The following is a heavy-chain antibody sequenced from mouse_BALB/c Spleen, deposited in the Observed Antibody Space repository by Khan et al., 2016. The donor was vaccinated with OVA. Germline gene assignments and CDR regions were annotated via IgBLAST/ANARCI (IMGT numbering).Heavy chain of an antibody. CDR1: GYTFTNYG. Sequence: QFQLVQSGPELKKPGETVKISCKASGYTFTNYGMNWVKQAPGKGLKWMGWINTYTGEPTYADDFKGRSAFSLETSASTAYLQIKNLKNEDTATYFCARSNAYWYFDVWGEGTTVTVSS. CDR3: ARSNAYWYFDV. CDR2: INTYTGEP. J-gene: IGHJ1*01. V-gene: IGHV9-3-1*01.